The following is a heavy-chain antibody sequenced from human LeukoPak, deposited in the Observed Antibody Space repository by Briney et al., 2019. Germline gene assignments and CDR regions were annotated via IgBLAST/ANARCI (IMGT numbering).Heavy chain of an antibody. CDR2: INPSGGST. CDR3: AGEGVHYYGSGSYRYFDY. J-gene: IGHJ4*02. Sequence: ASVKVSCKASGYTFTSYYMHWVRQAPGQGLEWMGIINPSGGSTSYAQKFQGRVTMTRDTSTSTVYMELSSLRSEDTAVYYCAGEGVHYYGSGSYRYFDYWGQGTLVTVSS. D-gene: IGHD3-10*01. V-gene: IGHV1-46*01. CDR1: GYTFTSYY.